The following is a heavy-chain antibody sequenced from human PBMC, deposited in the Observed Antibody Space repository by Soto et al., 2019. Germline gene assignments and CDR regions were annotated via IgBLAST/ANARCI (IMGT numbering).Heavy chain of an antibody. CDR3: VRGGLVVATITYFDS. CDR2: IIPIFGTA. CDR1: GGTFSSYA. D-gene: IGHD5-12*01. Sequence: QVQLVQSGAEVKKPGSSVKVSCKASGGTFSSYAINWVRQAPGQGLEWMGGIIPIFGTANYAQKFQGTVTITADESSTTAYMELSSLRSEDTAVYYCVRGGLVVATITYFDSWGQGTLVTVSS. J-gene: IGHJ4*02. V-gene: IGHV1-69*12.